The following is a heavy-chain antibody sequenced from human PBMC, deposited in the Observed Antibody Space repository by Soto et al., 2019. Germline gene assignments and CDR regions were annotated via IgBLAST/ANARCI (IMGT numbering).Heavy chain of an antibody. J-gene: IGHJ5*02. CDR3: ARSPREHSGYDYWFDP. CDR1: RLTHASKS. D-gene: IGHD5-12*01. Sequence: SVNPPSKSCRLTHASKSIRWVRQSPHQGLEWMGWISAYNGNTNYAQKLQGRVTMTTDTSTSTAYMELRSLRSDDTAVYYCARSPREHSGYDYWFDPWGQATLVTVSS. V-gene: IGHV1-18*01. CDR2: ISAYNGNT.